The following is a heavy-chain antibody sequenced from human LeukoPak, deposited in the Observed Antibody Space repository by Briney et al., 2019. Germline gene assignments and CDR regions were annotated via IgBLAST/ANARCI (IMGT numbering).Heavy chain of an antibody. CDR3: ARDPPFIIGTTFFDY. Sequence: GGSLRLSCAASGFTLSSYSMNWVRQAPGKGLEWVSSISTSSTYIYYADSVKGRFTISRDNAKNSLYLQMNSLRAEDTAVYYCARDPPFIIGTTFFDYWGQGTLVTVSS. D-gene: IGHD1-20*01. J-gene: IGHJ4*02. V-gene: IGHV3-21*01. CDR2: ISTSSTYI. CDR1: GFTLSSYS.